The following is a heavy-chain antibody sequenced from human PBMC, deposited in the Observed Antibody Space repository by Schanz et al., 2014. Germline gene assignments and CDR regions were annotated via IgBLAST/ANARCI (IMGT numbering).Heavy chain of an antibody. CDR2: IGGSGDST. D-gene: IGHD3-9*01. V-gene: IGHV3-23*04. J-gene: IGHJ4*02. CDR3: AKHVRSLTGNDY. Sequence: VQLVESGGGLVQPGGSLRLSCAASGFTFSSYAMTWVRQAPGKGLEWVSGIGGSGDSTHYADSVKGRFIISRDNSKNTLYLQVNSLRAEDTAVYYCAKHVRSLTGNDYWGQGTLVTDSS. CDR1: GFTFSSYA.